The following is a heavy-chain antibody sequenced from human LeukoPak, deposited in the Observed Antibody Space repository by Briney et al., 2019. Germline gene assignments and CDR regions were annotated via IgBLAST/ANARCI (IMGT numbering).Heavy chain of an antibody. CDR2: ITPFNGNT. V-gene: IGHV1-45*02. CDR1: GYTFTYRY. CDR3: ARASFWESPINWFDP. Sequence: ASVKVSCKASGYTFTYRYLHWARQAPGQALEWMGWITPFNGNTNYAQKFQDRVTITRDRSMSTAYMELTRLTSDDTAVFYCARASFWESPINWFDPWGQGTLVTVSS. J-gene: IGHJ5*02. D-gene: IGHD3-16*01.